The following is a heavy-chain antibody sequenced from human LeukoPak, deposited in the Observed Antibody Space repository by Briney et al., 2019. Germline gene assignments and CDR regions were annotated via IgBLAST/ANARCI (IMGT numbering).Heavy chain of an antibody. J-gene: IGHJ4*02. CDR1: GGSISSYY. CDR3: ARDSVGAIFDY. D-gene: IGHD1-26*01. CDR2: IYSFGST. V-gene: IGHV4-4*07. Sequence: SETLSLTCTVSGGSISSYYWNWIGQPAGKGLEWIGRIYSFGSTYYNPSRRSRVTMSVDASKNQFSLSLTSVPAADTAVYYSARDSVGAIFDYWPQGTLVTVSS.